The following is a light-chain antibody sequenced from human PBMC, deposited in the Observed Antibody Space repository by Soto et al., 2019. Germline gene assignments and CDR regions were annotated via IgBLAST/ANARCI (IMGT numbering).Light chain of an antibody. CDR2: LGS. CDR3: MQALQIPWA. V-gene: IGKV2-28*01. J-gene: IGKJ1*01. Sequence: DIVMTQSPLSLPVTPGEPASISCRSSQSLLHSNGYNYLDWYLQKPGQSPQLLIYLGSNRASGVPDRFSGSGSGTDFTLKISRVEAEDVGVYYCMQALQIPWAFGHGTKVEIK. CDR1: QSLLHSNGYNY.